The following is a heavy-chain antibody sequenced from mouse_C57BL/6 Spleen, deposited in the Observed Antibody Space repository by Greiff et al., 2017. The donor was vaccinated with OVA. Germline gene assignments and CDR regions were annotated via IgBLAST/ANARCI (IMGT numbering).Heavy chain of an antibody. J-gene: IGHJ3*01. D-gene: IGHD4-1*01. Sequence: VKLQQPGAELVKPGASVKLSCKASGYTFTSYWMHWVKQRPGQGLEWIGMIHPNSGSTNYNEKFKSKATLTVDKSSSTAYMQLSSLTSEDSAVYYCARSGQTGPGPFAYWGQGTLVTVSA. V-gene: IGHV1-64*01. CDR1: GYTFTSYW. CDR2: IHPNSGST. CDR3: ARSGQTGPGPFAY.